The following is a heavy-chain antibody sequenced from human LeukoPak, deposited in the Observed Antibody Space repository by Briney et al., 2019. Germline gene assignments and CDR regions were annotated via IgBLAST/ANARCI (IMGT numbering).Heavy chain of an antibody. CDR1: GYTFTNYY. D-gene: IGHD5-12*01. Sequence: ASVKVSCKASGYTFTNYYTHWVRQAPGQGLEWMGIINPSGGSTSYAQKFQGRLTMTRDTSTTTVYMDLRSLTSEDTAVYYCARGGRVATTFDFDYWGQGTLVTVSS. CDR3: ARGGRVATTFDFDY. V-gene: IGHV1-46*01. CDR2: INPSGGST. J-gene: IGHJ4*02.